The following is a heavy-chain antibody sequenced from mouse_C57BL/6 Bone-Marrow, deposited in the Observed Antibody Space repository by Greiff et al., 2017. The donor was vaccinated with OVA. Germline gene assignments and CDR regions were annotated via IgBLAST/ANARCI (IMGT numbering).Heavy chain of an antibody. CDR1: GYTFTSYW. D-gene: IGHD2-1*01. V-gene: IGHV1-74*01. CDR3: ETSLYYGNYNWFAY. Sequence: QVQLQQPGAELVKPGASVKVSCKASGYTFTSYWMHWVKQRPGQGLEWIGRIHPSDSDTNYNQKFKGKATLTVDKSSSTAYMQLSSLTSEDPAVYYCETSLYYGNYNWFAYWGQGTLVTVSA. CDR2: IHPSDSDT. J-gene: IGHJ3*01.